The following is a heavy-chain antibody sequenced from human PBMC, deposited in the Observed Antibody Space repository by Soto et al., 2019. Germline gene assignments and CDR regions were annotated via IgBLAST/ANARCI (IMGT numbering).Heavy chain of an antibody. CDR1: GGSISSGGYY. D-gene: IGHD3-22*01. CDR2: IYYSGST. CDR3: ARDGSAYYYDSSGYYPSEYFQH. V-gene: IGHV4-31*03. J-gene: IGHJ1*01. Sequence: QVQLQESGPGLVKPSQTLSLTCTVSGGSISSGGYYWSWIRQHPGKGLEWIGYIYYSGSTYYNPSLTSRVTISVDTSKNQFSLKLSSVTAADTAVYYCARDGSAYYYDSSGYYPSEYFQHWGQGTLVTVSS.